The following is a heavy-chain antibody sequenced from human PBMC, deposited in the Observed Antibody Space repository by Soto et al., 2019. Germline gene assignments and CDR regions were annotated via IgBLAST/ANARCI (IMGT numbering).Heavy chain of an antibody. Sequence: SETLSLTCAVYGGSFSGYYWSWIRQPPGKGLEWIGEINHSGSTNYNPSLKSRVTISVDTSKNQFSLKLSSVTAADTAVYYCERYLIGIFGVVTFDYWGQGNLVNVS. V-gene: IGHV4-34*01. J-gene: IGHJ4*02. CDR3: ERYLIGIFGVVTFDY. CDR1: GGSFSGYY. D-gene: IGHD3-3*01. CDR2: INHSGST.